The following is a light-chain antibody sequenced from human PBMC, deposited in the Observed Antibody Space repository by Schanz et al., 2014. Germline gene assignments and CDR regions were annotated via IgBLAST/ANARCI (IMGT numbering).Light chain of an antibody. CDR3: QQRSNWPLLT. Sequence: EIVLTQSPAILSLSPGERATLSCRASQSVSNYLAWYQQKPGQAPRLLIYDASNRATGIPARFSGSGSGTDFTLTISRLEPEDFAVYYCQQRSNWPLLTFGGGTKVEIK. V-gene: IGKV3-11*01. CDR1: QSVSNY. J-gene: IGKJ4*01. CDR2: DAS.